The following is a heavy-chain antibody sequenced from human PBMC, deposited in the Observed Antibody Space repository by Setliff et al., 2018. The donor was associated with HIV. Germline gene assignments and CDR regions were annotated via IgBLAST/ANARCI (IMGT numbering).Heavy chain of an antibody. CDR3: ATDPYYYDSSGHFDS. V-gene: IGHV3-23*01. Sequence: PGGSLRLSCAASGFPFSNYAMSWVRQAPGKGLEWVSAISSGGGTYYADSVKGRFTISRDNARNSLYLQMNSLRAEDTAVYYCATDPYYYDSSGHFDSWGQGTLVTVSS. CDR2: ISSGGGT. CDR1: GFPFSNYA. D-gene: IGHD3-22*01. J-gene: IGHJ4*02.